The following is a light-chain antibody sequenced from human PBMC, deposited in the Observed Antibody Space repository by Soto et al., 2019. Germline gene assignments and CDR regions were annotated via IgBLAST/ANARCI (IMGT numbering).Light chain of an antibody. V-gene: IGLV2-23*02. CDR3: CSYAGTSTYVV. J-gene: IGLJ2*01. CDR2: EVS. Sequence: QSALTQPASVSGSPGQSITISCTGTRSDVGSYNLVSWYQQHPGKAPKLMIYEVSKRPSGVSNRFSGSKSGNTASLTISGLQDEDEADFYCCSYAGTSTYVVFGGGTKVTVL. CDR1: RSDVGSYNL.